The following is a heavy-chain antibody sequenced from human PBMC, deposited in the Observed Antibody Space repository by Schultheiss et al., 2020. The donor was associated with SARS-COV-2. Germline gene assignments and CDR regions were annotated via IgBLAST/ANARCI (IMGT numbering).Heavy chain of an antibody. J-gene: IGHJ6*02. CDR2: IYSGGST. D-gene: IGHD2-21*02. CDR3: AKRVVVTGMYGMDV. V-gene: IGHV3-53*01. CDR1: GFTFNNAW. Sequence: GESLKISCAASGFTFNNAWMSWVRQAPGKGLEWVSVIYSGGSTYYADSVKGRFTISRDNSKNTLYLQMNSLRAEDTAVYYCAKRVVVTGMYGMDVWGQGTTVTVSS.